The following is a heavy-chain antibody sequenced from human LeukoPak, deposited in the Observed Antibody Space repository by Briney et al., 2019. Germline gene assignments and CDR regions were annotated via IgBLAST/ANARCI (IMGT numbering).Heavy chain of an antibody. D-gene: IGHD6-19*01. V-gene: IGHV3-49*04. Sequence: PGGSLRLSCTASGFTFGDYAMSWVRQAPGKGLEWVGSIRSKRYGGATEYAESVKGRFTISRDDSKSVVYLHMNSLKAEDTAVYYCTRDILSGWYYFDFWGQGTLVTVSS. CDR1: GFTFGDYA. CDR3: TRDILSGWYYFDF. CDR2: IRSKRYGGAT. J-gene: IGHJ4*02.